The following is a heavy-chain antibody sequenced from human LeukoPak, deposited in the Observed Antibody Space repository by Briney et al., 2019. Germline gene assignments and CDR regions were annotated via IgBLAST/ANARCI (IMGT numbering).Heavy chain of an antibody. CDR2: IYYSGST. CDR3: ARDNYYLDY. Sequence: PSETLSLTCTVSGGSISSSSYYWGWIRQPPGKGLEWIGSIYYSGSTYYNPSLKSRVTISVDTSKNQFSLKLSSVTAADTAVYYCARDNYYLDYWGQGTLVTVSS. CDR1: GGSISSSSYY. D-gene: IGHD3-10*01. V-gene: IGHV4-39*07. J-gene: IGHJ4*02.